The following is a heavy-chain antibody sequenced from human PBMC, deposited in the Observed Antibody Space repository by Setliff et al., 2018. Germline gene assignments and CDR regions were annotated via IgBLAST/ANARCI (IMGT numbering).Heavy chain of an antibody. J-gene: IGHJ4*02. CDR2: IDWVDDK. Sequence: ESGPTLVNPTQTLTLTCTFSGFSLNTSGMRVSWIRQPPGKALEWLARIDWVDDKFYSTSLKTRLTISKDTSKKQVVLTMTNMDPVDTATYYCARISASSSHFDYWGPGTLVTVSS. D-gene: IGHD6-13*01. CDR3: ARISASSSHFDY. V-gene: IGHV2-70*04. CDR1: GFSLNTSGMR.